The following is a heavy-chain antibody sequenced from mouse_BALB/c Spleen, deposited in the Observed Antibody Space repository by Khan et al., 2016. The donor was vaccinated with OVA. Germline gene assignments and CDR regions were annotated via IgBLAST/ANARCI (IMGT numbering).Heavy chain of an antibody. Sequence: VQLKQSGPELMKPGASVKISCKASGYSFTRYYIHWVMQSHGKSLEWIGHIDPFSGGTNYNQKFKGKATLTVDKSSSTAYIQLSNLTSDDSAVYYYTRDSGVACFTYWGQGTLVTVSA. V-gene: IGHV1-31*01. CDR2: IDPFSGGT. D-gene: IGHD1-3*01. CDR1: GYSFTRYY. CDR3: TRDSGVACFTY. J-gene: IGHJ3*01.